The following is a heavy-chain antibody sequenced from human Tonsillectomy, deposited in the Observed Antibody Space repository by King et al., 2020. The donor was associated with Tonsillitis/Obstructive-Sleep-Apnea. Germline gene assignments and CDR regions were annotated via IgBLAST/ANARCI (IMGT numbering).Heavy chain of an antibody. CDR3: TLGGPFDY. CDR2: IKNKTDGGAT. D-gene: IGHD3-16*01. CDR1: GFTFSIAS. V-gene: IGHV3-15*01. J-gene: IGHJ4*02. Sequence: VQLVESGGGLVKPGGSLRLSCAASGFTFSIASMSWVRQAPGKGLEWVGRIKNKTDGGATDYAAPGKGRFTISRDDSKKTLYLQMNSLKTEDSAVYYCTLGGPFDYWGQGTLVTVSS.